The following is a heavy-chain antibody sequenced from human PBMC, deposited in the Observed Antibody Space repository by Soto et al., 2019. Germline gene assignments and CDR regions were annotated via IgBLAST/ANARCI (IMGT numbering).Heavy chain of an antibody. D-gene: IGHD6-6*01. J-gene: IGHJ6*03. V-gene: IGHV3-21*01. CDR3: ARGTRYSSSPYYYYYMDV. Sequence: GGSLRLSCAASGFTFSSYSMNWVRQGPGKGLEWVSSISSSSSYIYYADSVKGRFTISRDNSKNTLYLQMNSLRAEDTAVYYCARGTRYSSSPYYYYYMDVWGKGTTVTVSS. CDR1: GFTFSSYS. CDR2: ISSSSSYI.